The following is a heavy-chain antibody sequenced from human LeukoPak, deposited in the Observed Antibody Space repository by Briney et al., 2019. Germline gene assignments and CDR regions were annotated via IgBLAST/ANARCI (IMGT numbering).Heavy chain of an antibody. CDR2: IYTSGGT. D-gene: IGHD3-10*01. Sequence: PSQTLSLTCTGSGGSISSGSYYWSWIPQPAGKALEWIGRIYTSGGTKYNPCLKSRVTISVDTSKNQFSLKLSSVTAADTAVYYCARSKTGVYYYHYMDVWGKGTTVTVSS. CDR3: ARSKTGVYYYHYMDV. V-gene: IGHV4-61*02. J-gene: IGHJ6*03. CDR1: GGSISSGSYY.